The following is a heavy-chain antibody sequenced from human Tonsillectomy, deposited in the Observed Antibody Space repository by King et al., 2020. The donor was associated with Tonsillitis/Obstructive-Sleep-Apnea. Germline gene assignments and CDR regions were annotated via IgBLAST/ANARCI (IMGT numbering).Heavy chain of an antibody. CDR1: GFTFSDYY. V-gene: IGHV3-11*05. J-gene: IGHJ3*02. CDR3: ARVYCSGGSCYVVPWTFVI. CDR2: ISSSSSYT. Sequence: VQLVESGGGLVKPGGSLRLSCAASGFTFSDYYMSWIRQAPGKGLEWVSYISSSSSYTNYADSVKGRFTISRDNAKNSLYLQMNSLRAEDTAVYYCARVYCSGGSCYVVPWTFVIWGQGTKGPVSS. D-gene: IGHD2-15*01.